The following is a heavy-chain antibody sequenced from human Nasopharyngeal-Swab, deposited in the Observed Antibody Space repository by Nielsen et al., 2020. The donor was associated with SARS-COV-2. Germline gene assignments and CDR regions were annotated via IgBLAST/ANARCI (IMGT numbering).Heavy chain of an antibody. D-gene: IGHD3-3*01. CDR3: ARDHHYDFWSGYPGLFDP. CDR2: ISPSSGYI. J-gene: IGHJ5*02. V-gene: IGHV3-21*01. Sequence: GGSLRLSCAGSGFTFGSFGMTWVRQAPGKGLEWVSYISPSSGYIYYAESLRGRFTISRDNGKNSVYLQMNSLRAEDTAVYYCARDHHYDFWSGYPGLFDPWGQGTLVTVSS. CDR1: GFTFGSFG.